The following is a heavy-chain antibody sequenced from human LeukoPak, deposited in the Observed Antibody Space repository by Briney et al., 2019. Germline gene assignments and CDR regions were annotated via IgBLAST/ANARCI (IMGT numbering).Heavy chain of an antibody. V-gene: IGHV1-46*01. CDR2: INPSGGST. Sequence: ASVKVSCKASGYTFTSYYMHWVRQAPGQGREWMGIINPSGGSTSYAQKFQGRVTMTRDTSTSTVYMELSSLRSEDTAVYYCARGTEDIVVVVAADTHAFDIWGQGTMVTVSS. CDR3: ARGTEDIVVVVAADTHAFDI. CDR1: GYTFTSYY. J-gene: IGHJ3*02. D-gene: IGHD2-15*01.